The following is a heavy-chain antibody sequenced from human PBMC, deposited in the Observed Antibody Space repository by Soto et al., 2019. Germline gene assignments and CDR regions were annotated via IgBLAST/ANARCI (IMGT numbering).Heavy chain of an antibody. D-gene: IGHD3-22*01. Sequence: SETLSLTCIVSGESISSSSYYWGWIRQPPGKGLEWIGSIYYSGRTYYNPSFKSRVTISIDTSKNQFSLKLSSVTAADTAVDYCARSTYYYDTSGHGMWFDPWGQGTLVTVSS. CDR3: ARSTYYYDTSGHGMWFDP. CDR2: IYYSGRT. CDR1: GESISSSSYY. V-gene: IGHV4-39*07. J-gene: IGHJ5*02.